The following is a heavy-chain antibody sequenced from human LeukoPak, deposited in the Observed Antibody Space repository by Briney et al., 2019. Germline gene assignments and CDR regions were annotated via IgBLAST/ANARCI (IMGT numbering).Heavy chain of an antibody. V-gene: IGHV5-51*01. CDR1: GYSCTNYW. J-gene: IGHJ4*02. CDR2: ISPDGSDT. Sequence: GESLKISCKGSGYSCTNYWIGWVRQMPGKGLEWMGIISPDGSDTRYSPSFQGQVTISADKSITTDYLQWSSLKASDTAMYYCARLTRSWSFDYWGQGTLVTVSS. D-gene: IGHD6-13*01. CDR3: ARLTRSWSFDY.